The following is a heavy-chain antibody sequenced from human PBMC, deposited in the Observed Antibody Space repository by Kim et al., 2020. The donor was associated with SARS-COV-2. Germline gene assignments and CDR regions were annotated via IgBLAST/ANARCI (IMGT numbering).Heavy chain of an antibody. CDR3: ARGSHSGHDYYYGLDV. CDR2: TRNKAKSYTT. D-gene: IGHD1-26*01. J-gene: IGHJ6*02. Sequence: GGSLRLSCEASGFTFSDHYMDWVRQAPGKGLEWVGRTRNKAKSYTTEYAASVKGRFTISRDDSKNSLSLQMNSLKTEDTAVYYCARGSHSGHDYYYGLDVWGQGTTVTVSS. CDR1: GFTFSDHY. V-gene: IGHV3-72*01.